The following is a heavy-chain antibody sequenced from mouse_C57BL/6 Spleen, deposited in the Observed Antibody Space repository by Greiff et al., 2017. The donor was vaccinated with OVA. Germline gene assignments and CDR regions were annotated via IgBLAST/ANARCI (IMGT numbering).Heavy chain of an antibody. CDR1: GYSITSGYY. Sequence: QQSGPGLVKPSQSLSLTCSVTGYSITSGYYWNWIRQFPGNKLEWMGYISYDGSNNYNPSLKNRISITRDTSKNQFFLKLNSVTTEDTATYYCARGDDSLAYWGQGTLVTVSA. D-gene: IGHD2-4*01. CDR2: ISYDGSN. CDR3: ARGDDSLAY. J-gene: IGHJ3*01. V-gene: IGHV3-6*01.